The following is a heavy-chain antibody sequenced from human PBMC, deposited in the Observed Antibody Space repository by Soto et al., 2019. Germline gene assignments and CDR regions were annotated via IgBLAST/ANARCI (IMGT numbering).Heavy chain of an antibody. D-gene: IGHD3-22*01. V-gene: IGHV3-30*03. CDR2: ISYNGNKK. CDR3: AREQFEDGRGHYDH. Sequence: QVQLVESGGGVAQPGGSLRLSCAASGFAFSTSVIHWVRQAPGKGLEWMAHISYNGNKKHYADSVKGRFTVSRDISESTLYLQMNSLRAEDTAVYYCAREQFEDGRGHYDHWGQGTLVSVSS. J-gene: IGHJ4*02. CDR1: GFAFSTSV.